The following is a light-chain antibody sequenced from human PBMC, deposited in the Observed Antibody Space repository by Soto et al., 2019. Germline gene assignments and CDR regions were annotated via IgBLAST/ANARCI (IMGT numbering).Light chain of an antibody. V-gene: IGKV3-20*01. CDR2: GAS. CDR1: QSISSSY. Sequence: IVLTQSPGTLSLSPGERATLSCRANQSISSSYLAWYQQKPGQAPRLLIYGASNRATAIPDRFSGSGSGTDFTLTISRLEPEDFAVYYCQQNDDSPGTFGQGTKVEIK. J-gene: IGKJ1*01. CDR3: QQNDDSPGT.